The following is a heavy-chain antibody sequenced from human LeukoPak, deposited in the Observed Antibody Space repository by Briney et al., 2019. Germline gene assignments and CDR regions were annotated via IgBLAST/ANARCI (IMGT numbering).Heavy chain of an antibody. Sequence: SETLSLTCTVSGVSIISYYWSWIRQPAGKGLEWIGRIYTSGKTNYNPSLKSRVTMSVDTSKNQFSLKLSSVTAADTAVYYCVLEVAATSTRDYYFDYWGQGTLVTVSS. J-gene: IGHJ4*02. D-gene: IGHD2-15*01. CDR3: VLEVAATSTRDYYFDY. CDR2: IYTSGKT. CDR1: GVSIISYY. V-gene: IGHV4-4*07.